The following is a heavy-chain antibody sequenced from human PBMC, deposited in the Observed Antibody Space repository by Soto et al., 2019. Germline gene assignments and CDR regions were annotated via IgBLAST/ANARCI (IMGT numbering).Heavy chain of an antibody. CDR1: GGSFSGYY. Sequence: PSETLSLTCAVYGGSFSGYYWSWIRQPPGKGLEWIGEINHSGSTNYNPSLKSRVTISVDTSKNQFSLKLSSVTAADTAVYYCARAPLVAIFGVVTTNNWFDPWGQGTLVTVS. CDR2: INHSGST. J-gene: IGHJ5*02. CDR3: ARAPLVAIFGVVTTNNWFDP. D-gene: IGHD3-3*01. V-gene: IGHV4-34*01.